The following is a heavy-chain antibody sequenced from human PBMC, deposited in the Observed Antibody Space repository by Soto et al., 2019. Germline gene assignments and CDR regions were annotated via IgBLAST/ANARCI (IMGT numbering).Heavy chain of an antibody. V-gene: IGHV4-34*01. J-gene: IGHJ6*03. D-gene: IGHD3-10*01. CDR3: AKGLLVWFGELSPRGGYYYYMDV. CDR2: INDSGST. Sequence: QVQLQQWGAGLLKPSETLSLTCAVYGGSFSGYYWSWIRQTPGKGLEWIGEINDSGSTNHNPSLKSRVTILEDPPKNQFFLKLSSVTAADAVVYYSAKGLLVWFGELSPRGGYYYYMDVWGKGTTVTVSS. CDR1: GGSFSGYY.